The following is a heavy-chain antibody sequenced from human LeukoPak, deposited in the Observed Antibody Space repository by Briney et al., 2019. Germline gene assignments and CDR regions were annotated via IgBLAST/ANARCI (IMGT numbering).Heavy chain of an antibody. V-gene: IGHV3-30*18. Sequence: GGSLRLSCAASGFTFSSYGMHWVRQAPGKGLEWGAVISYDGSNKYYADSVKGRFTISRDNSKNTLYLQMNSLRAEDTAVYYCAKDWDYYGSGSYYNANPYFDYWGQGTLVTVSS. J-gene: IGHJ4*02. CDR2: ISYDGSNK. D-gene: IGHD3-10*01. CDR1: GFTFSSYG. CDR3: AKDWDYYGSGSYYNANPYFDY.